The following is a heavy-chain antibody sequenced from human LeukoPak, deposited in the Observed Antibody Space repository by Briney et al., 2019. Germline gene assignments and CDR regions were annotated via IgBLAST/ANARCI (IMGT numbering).Heavy chain of an antibody. J-gene: IGHJ4*02. Sequence: SETLSLTCTVSGGSISSSSYYWGWIRQPPGKGLEWIGSIYYSGSTYHNPSLKSRVTISVDTSKNQFSLKLSSVTAADTAVYYCARQMVRGANPYFDYWGQGTLVTVSS. V-gene: IGHV4-39*01. CDR1: GGSISSSSYY. CDR3: ARQMVRGANPYFDY. D-gene: IGHD3-10*01. CDR2: IYYSGST.